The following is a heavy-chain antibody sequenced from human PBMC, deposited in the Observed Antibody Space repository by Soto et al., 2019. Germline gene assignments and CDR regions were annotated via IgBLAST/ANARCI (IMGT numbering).Heavy chain of an antibody. Sequence: GGSLRLSCSASGFTFSIYGMHWVRQAQGKGLEWVAVIWYDGSNKYYADSVKGRFTISRDNSKNTLYLQMNSLRAEDTAVYYCARPVVAATYYYGMDVWGQGTTVTVSS. D-gene: IGHD2-15*01. CDR1: GFTFSIYG. CDR2: IWYDGSNK. CDR3: ARPVVAATYYYGMDV. V-gene: IGHV3-33*01. J-gene: IGHJ6*02.